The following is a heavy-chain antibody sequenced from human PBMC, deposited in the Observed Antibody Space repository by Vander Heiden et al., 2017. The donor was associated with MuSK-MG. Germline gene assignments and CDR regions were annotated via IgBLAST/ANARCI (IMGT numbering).Heavy chain of an antibody. Sequence: EVQLVESGGGLVQPGGSLRLSCVASGFTFSTYEMYWVRQTPGKGLEWVSYISSSGSTIYYADSVKGRVTISRDNAKNSLYLQMNSLRAEDTAVYYCARLYHDSWTGFNYYFDYWGQGTMVTVYS. V-gene: IGHV3-48*03. CDR1: GFTFSTYE. CDR2: ISSSGSTI. D-gene: IGHD3-9*01. J-gene: IGHJ4*02. CDR3: ARLYHDSWTGFNYYFDY.